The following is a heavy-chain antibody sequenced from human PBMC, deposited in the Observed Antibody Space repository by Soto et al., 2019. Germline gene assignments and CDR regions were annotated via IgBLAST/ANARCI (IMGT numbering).Heavy chain of an antibody. Sequence: GGSLRLSCAASGFTFSSYAMSWVRQAPGKGLEWVSAISGSGGSTYYADSVKGRFTISRDNSKNTLYLQMNSLRAEDTAVYYCAKGRGEGELSLYDYWGQGTLVTVSS. CDR1: GFTFSSYA. CDR3: AKGRGEGELSLYDY. D-gene: IGHD3-16*02. V-gene: IGHV3-23*01. J-gene: IGHJ4*02. CDR2: ISGSGGST.